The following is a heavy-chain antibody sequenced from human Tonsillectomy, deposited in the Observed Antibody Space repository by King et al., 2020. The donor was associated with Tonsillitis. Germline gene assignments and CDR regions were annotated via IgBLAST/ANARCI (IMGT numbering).Heavy chain of an antibody. Sequence: QLVQSGAEVKKPGESLTISCKGSGYSFTSYWSGWVRQMPGKGLEWMGIIYPGDSDTRYSPSFQGQVTISADKSISTAYLQWSSLKASETAMYYCARSCSGGSCDTTLDYWGQGTLVTVSS. V-gene: IGHV5-51*01. J-gene: IGHJ4*02. CDR2: IYPGDSDT. CDR1: GYSFTSYW. CDR3: ARSCSGGSCDTTLDY. D-gene: IGHD2-15*01.